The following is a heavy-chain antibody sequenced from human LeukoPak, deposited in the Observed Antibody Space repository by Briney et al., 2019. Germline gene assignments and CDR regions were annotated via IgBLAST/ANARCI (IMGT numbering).Heavy chain of an antibody. CDR2: ISSSSSYI. J-gene: IGHJ4*02. V-gene: IGHV3-21*01. CDR3: ARTPVVGATPLIYYFDY. D-gene: IGHD1-26*01. CDR1: GFTFSSYS. Sequence: GGSLRLSCAASGFTFSSYSMNWVRQAPGKGLEWVSSISSSSSYIYYADSVKGRFTISRDNAKNSLYLQMNSLRAEDTAVYYCARTPVVGATPLIYYFDYWGQGTLVTVSS.